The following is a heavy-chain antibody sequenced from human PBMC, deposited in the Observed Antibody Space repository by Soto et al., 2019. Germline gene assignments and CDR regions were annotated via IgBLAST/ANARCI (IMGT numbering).Heavy chain of an antibody. CDR2: IYHTKNT. J-gene: IGHJ6*02. D-gene: IGHD2-15*01. CDR1: GVSISDGGYT. CDR3: ASTPGYCSGGSCYYGMDV. Sequence: QLQLQESGSGLVKPSQTLSLTCTVSGVSISDGGYTWSWIRQPPGKGLEWIGYIYHTKNTYYSPSLQRRVTMSVDRSRNQFSLRLSSVTAADAALYYCASTPGYCSGGSCYYGMDVWGQGTTVTVSS. V-gene: IGHV4-30-2*01.